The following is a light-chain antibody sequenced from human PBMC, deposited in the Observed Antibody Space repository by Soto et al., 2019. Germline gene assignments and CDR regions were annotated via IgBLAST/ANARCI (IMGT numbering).Light chain of an antibody. CDR1: MLTKKF. J-gene: IGLJ1*01. CDR2: KDS. CDR3: YSSTDDHYV. V-gene: IGLV3-27*01. Sequence: SSELTQPSSVSVSPGQTANITCSGDMLTKKFARWFQQRPGQAPVLLIYKDSGLPSGIPVRFSGSSSGTTVTLTISGAQVEDEADYYCYSSTDDHYVFGTGTKVTVL.